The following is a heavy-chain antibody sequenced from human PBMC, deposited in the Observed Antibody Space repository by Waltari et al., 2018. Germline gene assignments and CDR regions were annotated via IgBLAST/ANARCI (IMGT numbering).Heavy chain of an antibody. D-gene: IGHD2-15*01. V-gene: IGHV1-2*02. CDR2: INPNSGGT. CDR1: GYTFTGYY. CDR3: ARDQAPYCSGGSCLDY. J-gene: IGHJ4*02. Sequence: QVQLVQSGAEVKKPGASVKVSCKASGYTFTGYYLHWMRQDPGQGLEWMGWINPNSGGTNYAQKFQGRVTMTRDTSISTAYMELSRLRSDDTAVYYCARDQAPYCSGGSCLDYWGQGTLVTVSS.